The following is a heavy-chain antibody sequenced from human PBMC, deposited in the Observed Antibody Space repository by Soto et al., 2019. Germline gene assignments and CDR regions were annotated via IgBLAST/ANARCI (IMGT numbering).Heavy chain of an antibody. CDR1: GFTFSSYG. CDR2: ISAAGGSA. CDR3: AKPRPYCSSNTCYFPFDS. V-gene: IGHV3-23*01. D-gene: IGHD2-2*01. J-gene: IGHJ5*01. Sequence: EVQLLESGGGLVQPGGSLRVSCAASGFTFSSYGMSWVRQAPGKGLEWVSSISAAGGSAYYADPVKGRFTISRDNSKNTLHLPRNTLRAEDPAVYYCAKPRPYCSSNTCYFPFDSWGQGTLVTVSS.